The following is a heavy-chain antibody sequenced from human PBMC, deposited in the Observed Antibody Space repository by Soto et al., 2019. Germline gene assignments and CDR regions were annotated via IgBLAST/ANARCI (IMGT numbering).Heavy chain of an antibody. V-gene: IGHV4-4*07. J-gene: IGHJ4*01. D-gene: IGHD5-12*01. CDR2: IFSSGST. CDR1: GGSINTFY. Sequence: TLSLTCTVSGGSINTFYWSWVRQPAGKGLEWIGRIFSSGSTSFNPSLESRVAMSVDTSKNHFSLNLSSVTAADMAVYYCAREGSYSAYNFAHGIQLWSFDFWGQEPWSPSP. CDR3: AREGSYSAYNFAHGIQLWSFDF.